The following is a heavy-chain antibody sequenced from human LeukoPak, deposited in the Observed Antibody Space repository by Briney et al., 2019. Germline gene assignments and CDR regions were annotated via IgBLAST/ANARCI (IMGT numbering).Heavy chain of an antibody. CDR2: IWYDGSTK. CDR1: GFTFSNYG. Sequence: GSLRLSCAASGFTFSNYGMHWVRQAPGKGLEWVAVIWYDGSTKFYVDSVKGRFTISRGNSKNTLYLQMNSLRAEDTAVYYCARDDFYYYYMDVWGKGTTVTVSS. V-gene: IGHV3-33*01. J-gene: IGHJ6*03. CDR3: ARDDFYYYYMDV. D-gene: IGHD2-21*02.